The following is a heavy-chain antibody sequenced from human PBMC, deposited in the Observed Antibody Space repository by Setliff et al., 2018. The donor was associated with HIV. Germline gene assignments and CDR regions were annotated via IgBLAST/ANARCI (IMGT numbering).Heavy chain of an antibody. J-gene: IGHJ4*02. CDR3: ARMEATRPPRGLDY. D-gene: IGHD6-6*01. CDR2: IYYSGDT. CDR1: GGSVSSSSYY. V-gene: IGHV4-39*01. Sequence: SSETLSLTCTVSGGSVSSSSYYWGWIRQPTGKGLEWIGTIYYSGDTQYNPSFKTRVIMSVDTSKNQFSLRLISVTAADTAVYYCARMEATRPPRGLDYWGPGTLVT.